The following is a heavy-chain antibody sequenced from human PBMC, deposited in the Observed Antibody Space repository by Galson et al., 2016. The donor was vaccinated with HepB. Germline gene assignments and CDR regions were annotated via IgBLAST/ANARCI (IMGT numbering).Heavy chain of an antibody. CDR1: GYTFTSYA. Sequence: SVKVSCKASGYTFTSYAVHWVRQAPGQRLEWMGWINAGNGNTKYSRKFQGSVTITRDTSASTAYRGLSSLRSEDPAVYYCATSGGAYYYYGMDVWGQGTTVTVSS. D-gene: IGHD3-10*01. CDR3: ATSGGAYYYYGMDV. CDR2: INAGNGNT. V-gene: IGHV1-3*01. J-gene: IGHJ6*02.